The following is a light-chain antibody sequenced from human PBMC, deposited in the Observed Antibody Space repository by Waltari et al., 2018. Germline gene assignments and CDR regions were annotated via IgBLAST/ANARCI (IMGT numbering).Light chain of an antibody. J-gene: IGLJ3*02. CDR3: LSYTNTAVRV. CDR1: SSDVGANNY. CDR2: EVS. Sequence: QSALTQPASVSGSPGQAITISCTGSSSDVGANNYVSWYRQYPGKAPQVLIYEVSNRPSGVANRFAGSKSGNTASLPISGLQAEDEADYYCLSYTNTAVRVFGGGTRLTVL. V-gene: IGLV2-14*01.